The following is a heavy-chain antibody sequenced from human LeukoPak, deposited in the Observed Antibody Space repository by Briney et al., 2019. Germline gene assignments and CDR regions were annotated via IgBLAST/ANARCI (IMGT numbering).Heavy chain of an antibody. CDR1: GFTFSSYW. D-gene: IGHD4-17*01. J-gene: IGHJ4*02. CDR2: IKQDGSEK. V-gene: IGHV3-7*01. Sequence: GGSLRLSCAASGFTFSSYWMSWVRQAPGKGLEWVANIKQDGSEKYYVDSVKGRFTISRDNAKNTLYLQMNSLGVEDTAVYYCVRDHGDYYFDYWGQGTLVTVSS. CDR3: VRDHGDYYFDY.